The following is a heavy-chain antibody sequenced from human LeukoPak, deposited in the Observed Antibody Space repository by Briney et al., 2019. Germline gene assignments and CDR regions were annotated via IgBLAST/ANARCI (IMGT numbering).Heavy chain of an antibody. CDR2: IYYSGST. CDR3: ARAHSSGWYYGY. V-gene: IGHV4-59*01. CDR1: GGSISSYY. Sequence: SETLSLNCTVSGGSISSYYWSWIRQPPGKGLEWIGYIYYSGSTNYNPSLKSRVTISVDTSKNQFSLKLSSVTAADTAVYYCARAHSSGWYYGYWGQGTLVTVSS. D-gene: IGHD6-19*01. J-gene: IGHJ4*02.